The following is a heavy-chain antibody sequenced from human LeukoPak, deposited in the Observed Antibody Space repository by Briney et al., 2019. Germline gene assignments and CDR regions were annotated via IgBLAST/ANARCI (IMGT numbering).Heavy chain of an antibody. J-gene: IGHJ4*02. D-gene: IGHD3-22*01. CDR2: IGGSGTRT. V-gene: IGHV3-23*01. CDR3: AKDVPWYYDSTVDY. CDR1: GFTFNNFA. Sequence: GGSLRLSCAASGFTFNNFAMAWVRQAPGKGLEWVSGIGGSGTRTYYADSVKGRFTISRDNSKNTLYLQMNSLRAEDTAVYYCAKDVPWYYDSTVDYWGQGTLVTVSS.